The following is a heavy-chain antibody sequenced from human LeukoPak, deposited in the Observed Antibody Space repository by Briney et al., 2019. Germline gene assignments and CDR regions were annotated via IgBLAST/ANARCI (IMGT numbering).Heavy chain of an antibody. J-gene: IGHJ3*02. D-gene: IGHD3-22*01. CDR2: ISGSGGST. V-gene: IGHV3-23*01. Sequence: GGSLRLACAASGFTFSSYVMSWVRQAPGKGLEWVSAISGSGGSTYYADSVKGRFTTSRDNSKNTLYLQMNSLRAEDTAVYYCAKSRSSGLDASDIWGQGTMVTVSS. CDR3: AKSRSSGLDASDI. CDR1: GFTFSSYV.